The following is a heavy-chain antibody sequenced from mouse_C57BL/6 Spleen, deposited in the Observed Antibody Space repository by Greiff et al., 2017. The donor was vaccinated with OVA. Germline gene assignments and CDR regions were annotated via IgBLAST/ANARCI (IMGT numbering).Heavy chain of an antibody. D-gene: IGHD2-10*01. Sequence: VQLQQSGPELVKPGASVKISCKASGYAFSSSWMHWVKQRPGQGLEWIGRIYPGDGGTNYNGKFKGKATLTADKSSRTAYMQLSSLTSEDSAVYSCASYYGISYSIDYWGQGTTVTVSS. CDR3: ASYYGISYSIDY. CDR1: GYAFSSSW. CDR2: IYPGDGGT. J-gene: IGHJ4*01. V-gene: IGHV1-82*01.